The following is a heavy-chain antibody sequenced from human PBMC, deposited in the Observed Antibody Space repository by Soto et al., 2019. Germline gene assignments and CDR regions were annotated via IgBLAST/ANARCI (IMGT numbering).Heavy chain of an antibody. J-gene: IGHJ4*02. D-gene: IGHD6-19*01. CDR2: IKQDGSEK. CDR3: AKDGVAGTPPPDFDY. Sequence: EVQLVESGGGLVQPGGSLRLSCAASGFTFSSYWMSWVRQAPGKGLEWVANIKQDGSEKYYVDSVKGRFTISRDNAKNSLYLQMNSLRAEDTAVYYCAKDGVAGTPPPDFDYWGQGTLVTVSS. V-gene: IGHV3-7*03. CDR1: GFTFSSYW.